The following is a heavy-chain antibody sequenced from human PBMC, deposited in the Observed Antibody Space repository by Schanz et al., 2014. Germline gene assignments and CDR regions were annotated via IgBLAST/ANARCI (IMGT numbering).Heavy chain of an antibody. Sequence: QVQLVESGGGLVKPGGSLRLSCAASGLTFSDYYMSWIRQAPGKGLEWIGYISYSGTTYYNPSLKSRVTISVSTSKTQFSLKLSSVTAADTAVYYCARQGIGYQHGRYYYYMDVWGRGTTVTVSS. J-gene: IGHJ6*03. CDR3: ARQGIGYQHGRYYYYMDV. CDR1: GLTFSDYY. D-gene: IGHD2-2*01. V-gene: IGHV4-31*02. CDR2: ISYSGTT.